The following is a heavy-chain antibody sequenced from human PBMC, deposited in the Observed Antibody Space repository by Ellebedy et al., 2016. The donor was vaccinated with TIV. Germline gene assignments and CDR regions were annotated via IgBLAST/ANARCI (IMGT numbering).Heavy chain of an antibody. CDR2: INAGNGNT. CDR1: GYTFTSYA. J-gene: IGHJ3*02. CDR3: AYVKVVVPAAHDAFDI. D-gene: IGHD2-2*01. V-gene: IGHV1-3*01. Sequence: ASVKVSCKASGYTFTSYAMHWVRQAPGQRLEWMGWINAGNGNTKYSQKFQGRVTITRDTSASTAYMELSSLRSEDTAVYYCAYVKVVVPAAHDAFDIWGQGTMVTVSS.